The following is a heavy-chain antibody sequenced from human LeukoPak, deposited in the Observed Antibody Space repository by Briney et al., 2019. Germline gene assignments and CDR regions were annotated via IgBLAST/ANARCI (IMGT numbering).Heavy chain of an antibody. CDR1: SGSISSSNYY. CDR2: IYYSGIS. V-gene: IGHV4-39*01. Sequence: SETLSLTCTVSSGSISSSNYYWGWIRQPPGKGLEWIGSIYYSGISYYNPSLKSRVTISVDTSKNQFSLKLTSVTAADTAVYYCARRSYSSAWGEGFDYWGRGTLVTVSS. CDR3: ARRSYSSAWGEGFDY. J-gene: IGHJ4*02. D-gene: IGHD6-25*01.